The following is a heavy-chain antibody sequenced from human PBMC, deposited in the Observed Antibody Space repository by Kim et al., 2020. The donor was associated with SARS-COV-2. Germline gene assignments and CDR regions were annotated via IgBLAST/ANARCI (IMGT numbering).Heavy chain of an antibody. CDR2: ISAYNGNT. Sequence: ASVKVSCKASGYTFTSYGISWVRQAPGQGLEWMGWISAYNGNTNYAQKLQGRVTMTTDTSTSTAYMELRSLRSDDTAVYYCARVSKATVVTPPRARSYYYGMDVWGQGTTVTVSS. CDR3: ARVSKATVVTPPRARSYYYGMDV. CDR1: GYTFTSYG. D-gene: IGHD4-17*01. J-gene: IGHJ6*02. V-gene: IGHV1-18*04.